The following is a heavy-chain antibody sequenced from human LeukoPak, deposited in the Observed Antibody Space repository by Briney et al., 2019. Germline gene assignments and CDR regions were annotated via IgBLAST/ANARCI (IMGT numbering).Heavy chain of an antibody. CDR3: ASLRSSKDGYRPPT. J-gene: IGHJ5*02. Sequence: SVKVSCKASGGTFSSYAISWVRQAPGQGLEWMGGIIPIFGTANYAQKFQGRVTITTDESTSTAYMELSSLRSEDTAVYYCASLRSSKDGYRPPTWGQGTLVTVSS. V-gene: IGHV1-69*05. CDR2: IIPIFGTA. CDR1: GGTFSSYA. D-gene: IGHD5-24*01.